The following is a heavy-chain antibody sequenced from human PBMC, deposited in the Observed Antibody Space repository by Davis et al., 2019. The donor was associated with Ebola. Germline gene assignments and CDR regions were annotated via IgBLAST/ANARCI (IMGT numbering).Heavy chain of an antibody. CDR2: IWYDGSNK. Sequence: GESLKISCAASGFTFSSYDMHWVRQAPGKGLEWVAVIWYDGSNKYYADSVKGRFTISRDNSKNTLYLQMNSLRAEDTAVYYCARDPSLHLGELSFDYWGQGTLVTVSS. V-gene: IGHV3-33*01. CDR3: ARDPSLHLGELSFDY. J-gene: IGHJ4*02. CDR1: GFTFSSYD. D-gene: IGHD3-16*02.